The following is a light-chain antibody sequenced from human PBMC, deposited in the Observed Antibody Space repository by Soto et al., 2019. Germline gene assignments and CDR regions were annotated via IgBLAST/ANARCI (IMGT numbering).Light chain of an antibody. CDR1: QSVSSSY. Sequence: EIVLTQSPGTLSLSPGERATLSCRASQSVSSSYLASYQHKPGQAPRLLIYGASSRATGIPDRFSGSGSGTDFTLTISRLEPGDFAVYYCQQYGSSPRTFGQGTKVEI. CDR2: GAS. CDR3: QQYGSSPRT. J-gene: IGKJ1*01. V-gene: IGKV3-20*01.